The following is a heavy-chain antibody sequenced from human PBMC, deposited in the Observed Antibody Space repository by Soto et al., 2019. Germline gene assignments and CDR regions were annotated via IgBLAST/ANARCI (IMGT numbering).Heavy chain of an antibody. Sequence: QVQLVQSGAEVKKPGSSVKVSCKASGNNFNNYFINWVRQVPGQGLEWMGGINPMLRITQYRQQFQGRINVTAPRSTGTSYMELSGLDSEDTAVSYCAGDAPPRSGSYYGMDVWGQGTTITVSS. V-gene: IGHV1-69*17. CDR1: GNNFNNYF. CDR3: AGDAPPRSGSYYGMDV. D-gene: IGHD3-10*01. J-gene: IGHJ6*02. CDR2: INPMLRIT.